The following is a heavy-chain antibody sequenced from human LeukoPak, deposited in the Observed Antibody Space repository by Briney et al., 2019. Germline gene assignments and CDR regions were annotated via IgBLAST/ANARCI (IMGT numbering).Heavy chain of an antibody. CDR3: ARDLGVAGVDY. V-gene: IGHV1-2*06. CDR1: GYPFTGYY. J-gene: IGHJ4*02. D-gene: IGHD3-10*01. CDR2: INPNSGGT. Sequence: ASVKVSRKASGYPFTGYYIHWVRQAPGQGLEWMGRINPNSGGTNYAQKFQGRVTITADESTSTAYMELSSLRSEDTAVYYCARDLGVAGVDYWGQGTLVAVSS.